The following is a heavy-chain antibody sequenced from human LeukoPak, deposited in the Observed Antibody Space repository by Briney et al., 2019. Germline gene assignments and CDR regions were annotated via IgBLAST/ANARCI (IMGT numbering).Heavy chain of an antibody. CDR3: AKNKHCFGGSCYSGWFDP. Sequence: PGGSLRLSCAASGFTFSNYDMSWVRQAPGKGLEWVSVISGSGDNTNYADSVKGRFTISRDNSKNTLYLQMNSLRGDDTAVYYCAKNKHCFGGSCYSGWFDPWGQGTLVTVSS. CDR2: ISGSGDNT. J-gene: IGHJ5*02. V-gene: IGHV3-23*01. CDR1: GFTFSNYD. D-gene: IGHD2-15*01.